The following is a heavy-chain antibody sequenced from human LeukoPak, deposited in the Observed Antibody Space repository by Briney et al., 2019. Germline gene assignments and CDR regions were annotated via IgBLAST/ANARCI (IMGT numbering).Heavy chain of an antibody. CDR2: ISSSGSTI. CDR1: GFTFSDYY. J-gene: IGHJ3*02. V-gene: IGHV3-11*01. Sequence: GVLRLSCAASGFTFSDYYMSWIRQAPRKGLEWVSYISSSGSTIYYADSVKGRFTISRDNAKNSLYLQMNSLRAEDTAVYYCARDHPSLGTDHAFDIWGQGTMVTVSS. CDR3: ARDHPSLGTDHAFDI.